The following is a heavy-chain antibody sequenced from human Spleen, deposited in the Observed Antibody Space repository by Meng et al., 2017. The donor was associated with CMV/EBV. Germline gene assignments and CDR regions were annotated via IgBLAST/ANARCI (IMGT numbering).Heavy chain of an antibody. CDR2: INRRGST. Sequence: GSLRLSCAVYGGSFSGYSWSWTRQPPGKGLEWIGEINRRGSTNHNLSLKSRVTLSVDTSKNQFSLKLSSVTAADTAVYYCARGQLVGDGMDVWGQGTTVTVSS. J-gene: IGHJ6*02. CDR1: GGSFSGYS. CDR3: ARGQLVGDGMDV. V-gene: IGHV4-34*01. D-gene: IGHD6-13*01.